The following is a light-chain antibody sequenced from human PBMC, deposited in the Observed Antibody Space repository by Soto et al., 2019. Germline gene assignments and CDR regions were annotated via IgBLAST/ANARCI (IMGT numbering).Light chain of an antibody. J-gene: IGLJ1*01. CDR3: SAYSAGSSLLV. CDR2: EVS. CDR1: RTDIGGYDL. V-gene: IGLV2-14*01. Sequence: HSALTQPASVSGSPGQTITISCTGTRTDIGGYDLVSWYQHHPGKAPKLLIHEVSNRPSGISTRFSGSKSDNVASLTISGLRAEDESDYFCSAYSAGSSLLVFGSGTKVTVL.